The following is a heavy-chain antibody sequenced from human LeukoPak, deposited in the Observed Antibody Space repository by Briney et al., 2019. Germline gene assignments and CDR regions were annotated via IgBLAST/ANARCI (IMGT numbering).Heavy chain of an antibody. Sequence: PGGSLRLSCAASGFTFSTYWMSWARQAPGKGLEWVANIEQDESEKYYMDPVKGRFTISRDNAKNSLSLQMSSLRADDTAVYYCARVGRDSKYGYFDFWGQGTLVTVSS. CDR2: IEQDESEK. V-gene: IGHV3-7*01. J-gene: IGHJ4*02. CDR1: GFTFSTYW. D-gene: IGHD4-11*01. CDR3: ARVGRDSKYGYFDF.